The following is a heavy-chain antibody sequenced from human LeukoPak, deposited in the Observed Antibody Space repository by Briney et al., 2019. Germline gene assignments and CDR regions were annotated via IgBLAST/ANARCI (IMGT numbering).Heavy chain of an antibody. CDR3: AKAGGSNPPYDY. Sequence: PGGSLRLSCAASGFTFSSYAMNWVRQAPGKGLEWVSTVSRSGDSTYYADSVKGRFTISRDNSKNTLYLQMSSLRAEDTAVYYCAKAGGSNPPYDYWGQGTLVTVSS. CDR1: GFTFSSYA. CDR2: VSRSGDST. D-gene: IGHD4-23*01. V-gene: IGHV3-23*01. J-gene: IGHJ4*02.